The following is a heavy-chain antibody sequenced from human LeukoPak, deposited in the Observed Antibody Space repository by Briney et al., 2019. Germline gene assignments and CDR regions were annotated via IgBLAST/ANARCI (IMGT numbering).Heavy chain of an antibody. V-gene: IGHV3-23*01. D-gene: IGHD2-2*01. Sequence: PGGSLRLSCAASGFTLSSFAMSWVRQTPGKGLEWVSSISGSGGSTYYADSVKGRFTISRDNSKNTLYLQMNSLRAEDTAVFYCAKDVGYCSTSCYSFDYWGQGTLVTVSS. CDR3: AKDVGYCSTSCYSFDY. CDR2: ISGSGGST. CDR1: GFTLSSFA. J-gene: IGHJ4*02.